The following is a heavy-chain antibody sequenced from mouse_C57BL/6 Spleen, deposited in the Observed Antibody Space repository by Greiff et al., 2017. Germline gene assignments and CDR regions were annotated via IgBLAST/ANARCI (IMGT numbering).Heavy chain of an antibody. J-gene: IGHJ2*01. CDR1: GYSFTSYY. V-gene: IGHV1-66*01. Sequence: VQLQQSGPELVKPGASVKISCKASGYSFTSYYIHWVKQRPGQGLAWIGWIYPGSGNTKYNEKFKGKATLTADTSSSTAYMLSSSLKDDDAAVYYWASWLHNYVDYWGQGTTLTVSS. CDR3: ASWLHNYVDY. D-gene: IGHD2-2*01. CDR2: IYPGSGNT.